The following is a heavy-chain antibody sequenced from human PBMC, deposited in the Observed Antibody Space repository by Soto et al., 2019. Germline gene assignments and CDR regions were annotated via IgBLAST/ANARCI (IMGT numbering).Heavy chain of an antibody. J-gene: IGHJ6*02. CDR1: GGSVSSGSYY. V-gene: IGHV4-61*01. Sequence: SETLSLTCTVSGGSVSSGSYYWSWIRQPPGKGLEWIGYIYYSGSTNYNPSLKSRVTISVDTSKNQFSLKLSSVTAADTAVYYCARARSCSSTSCYSYYYYGMDVWGQGTTVTVYS. CDR2: IYYSGST. D-gene: IGHD2-2*02. CDR3: ARARSCSSTSCYSYYYYGMDV.